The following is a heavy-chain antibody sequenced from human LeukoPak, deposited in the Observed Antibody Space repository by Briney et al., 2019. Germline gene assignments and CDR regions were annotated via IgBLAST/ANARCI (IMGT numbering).Heavy chain of an antibody. CDR2: INPNSGGT. CDR3: ARGPYYYDSSGYP. CDR1: GYTFTGYY. Sequence: ASVKVSCKASGYTFTGYYMHWVRQAPGQGLEWMGWINPNSGGTNYAQKFQGRVTMTRDTSISTAYMELSRLRSDDTAVYYCARGPYYYDSSGYPWGQGTLVTVSS. D-gene: IGHD3-22*01. V-gene: IGHV1-2*02. J-gene: IGHJ5*02.